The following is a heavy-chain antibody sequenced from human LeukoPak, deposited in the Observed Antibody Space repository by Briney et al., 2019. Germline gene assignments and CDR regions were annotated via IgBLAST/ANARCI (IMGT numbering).Heavy chain of an antibody. D-gene: IGHD1-7*01. V-gene: IGHV3-49*04. CDR3: TPDFVTGSTWGMNWSDP. CDR1: GFTFGDYV. CDR2: IRSKTYRGTT. Sequence: GGSLRLSCTASGFTFGDYVMSWVRQAPGKGLEWVGFIRSKTYRGTTEYAASVKGRFTISRDDSKSIAYLQMNSLKTEDTAVYYCTPDFVTGSTWGMNWSDPWGQGTLVTVSS. J-gene: IGHJ5*02.